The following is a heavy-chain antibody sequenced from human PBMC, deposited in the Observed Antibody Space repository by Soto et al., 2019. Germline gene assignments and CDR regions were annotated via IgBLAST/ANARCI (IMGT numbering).Heavy chain of an antibody. Sequence: GESLKISCKGSGYSFTSCWIGWVRQMPGKGLEWMGIIYPGDSDTRYSPSFQGQVTISADKSISTAYLQWSSLKASDTAMYYCARVPLITIFGVARYYGMDVWGQGTTVTVSS. V-gene: IGHV5-51*01. D-gene: IGHD3-3*01. CDR1: GYSFTSCW. CDR2: IYPGDSDT. CDR3: ARVPLITIFGVARYYGMDV. J-gene: IGHJ6*02.